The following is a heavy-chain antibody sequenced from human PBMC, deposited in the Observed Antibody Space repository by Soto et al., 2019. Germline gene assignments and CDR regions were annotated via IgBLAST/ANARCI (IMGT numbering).Heavy chain of an antibody. D-gene: IGHD2-15*01. CDR2: IKQDGSEI. V-gene: IGHV3-7*04. Sequence: EVQLVESGGGLVQPGGSLRLSCAASGFTFINSWMSWVRQAPGKGLEWVASIKQDGSEIYYVDSVKGRFTISRDNAKNSLYLQMNTLRVEDTAVYYCARAGWWGRGTLVTVSS. J-gene: IGHJ4*02. CDR3: ARAGW. CDR1: GFTFINSW.